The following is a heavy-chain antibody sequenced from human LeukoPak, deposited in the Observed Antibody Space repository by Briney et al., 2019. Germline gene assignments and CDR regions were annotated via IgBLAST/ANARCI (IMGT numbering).Heavy chain of an antibody. V-gene: IGHV4-34*01. CDR3: ARGRSRIVGSTSDY. D-gene: IGHD3-10*01. J-gene: IGHJ4*02. CDR1: GGSLSGYY. Sequence: PSETPSLTCAVYGGSLSGYYWSWIRQPPGKGLEWIGEINHSGSTNYNPSLKSRVTISVDTSKNQFSLKLSSVTAADTAVYYCARGRSRIVGSTSDYWGQGTLVTVSS. CDR2: INHSGST.